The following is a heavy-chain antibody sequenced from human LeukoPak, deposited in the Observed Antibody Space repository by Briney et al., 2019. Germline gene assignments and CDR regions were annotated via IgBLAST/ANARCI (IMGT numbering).Heavy chain of an antibody. CDR3: ARGSPYYYDSSGYYYPYYFDY. CDR1: GGSISSGGYS. CDR2: IYHSGST. J-gene: IGHJ4*02. V-gene: IGHV4-30-2*01. D-gene: IGHD3-22*01. Sequence: SQTLSLTCAVSGGSISSGGYSWSWIRQPPGKGLEWIGYIYHSGSTYYNPSLKSRVTISVDRSKNQFSLKPSSVTAADTAVYYCARGSPYYYDSSGYYYPYYFDYWGQGTLVTVSS.